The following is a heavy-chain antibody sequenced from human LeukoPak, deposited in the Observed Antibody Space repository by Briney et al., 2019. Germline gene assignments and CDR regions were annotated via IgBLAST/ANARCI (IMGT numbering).Heavy chain of an antibody. J-gene: IGHJ4*02. Sequence: GGSLRLSCAASGFTFSSYAMSWVRQAPGKGLEWVSAISGSGGSTYYADSVKGRFTISRDNSKNTLYLQMNSLRAEDTAVYYCAKDPVSGYSYFYAHNEWYYFDYWGQGTLVTVSS. CDR1: GFTFSSYA. D-gene: IGHD5-18*01. CDR3: AKDPVSGYSYFYAHNEWYYFDY. CDR2: ISGSGGST. V-gene: IGHV3-23*01.